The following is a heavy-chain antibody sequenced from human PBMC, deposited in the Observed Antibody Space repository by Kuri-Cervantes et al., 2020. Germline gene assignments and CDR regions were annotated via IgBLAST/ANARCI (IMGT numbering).Heavy chain of an antibody. D-gene: IGHD6-13*01. CDR1: GFTFDDYA. Sequence: SLKIPCAASGFTFDDYAMHWVRQAPGKGLEWVSGISWNSGSIGYADSVKGRFTISRDNAKNSLYLQMNSLRAEDTAVYYCARDRLAAAWDYWGQGTLVTVSS. CDR3: ARDRLAAAWDY. CDR2: ISWNSGSI. J-gene: IGHJ4*02. V-gene: IGHV3-9*01.